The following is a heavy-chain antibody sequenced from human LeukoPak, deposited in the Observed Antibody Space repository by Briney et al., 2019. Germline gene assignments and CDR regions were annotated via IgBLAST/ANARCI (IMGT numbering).Heavy chain of an antibody. V-gene: IGHV3-7*01. D-gene: IGHD2-21*01. J-gene: IGHJ6*03. CDR1: GFTFSDYW. Sequence: GGSLRLSCAASGFTFSDYWMIWVRQTLGKGLQWVADIKQDGSDRFYVDSVKGRFTISRDNAKNSLYLQMNSLRAEDTAVYYCARLYCGVGICCSYYMDVWGKGTTVTVSS. CDR3: ARLYCGVGICCSYYMDV. CDR2: IKQDGSDR.